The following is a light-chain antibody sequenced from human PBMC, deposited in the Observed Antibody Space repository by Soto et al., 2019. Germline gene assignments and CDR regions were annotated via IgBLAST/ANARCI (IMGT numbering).Light chain of an antibody. V-gene: IGLV2-14*01. CDR1: SSDVGGYNY. CDR3: SSKTSSSTPVL. J-gene: IGLJ2*01. Sequence: QSVLTQPASVSGSPGQSITISCTGTSSDVGGYNYVSWYQQHPGKAPKLMIYEVSNRPSGVSNRFSGSKSGNTASLTISGLQAEDEADYYCSSKTSSSTPVLFGGGTKLTVL. CDR2: EVS.